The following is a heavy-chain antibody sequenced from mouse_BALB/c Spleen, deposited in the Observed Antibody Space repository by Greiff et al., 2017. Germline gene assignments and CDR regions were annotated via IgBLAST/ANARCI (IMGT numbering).Heavy chain of an antibody. D-gene: IGHD2-4*01. CDR3: ARLSTMINYAMDY. CDR2: ISYSGST. CDR1: CDPPPRGY. V-gene: IGHV3-8*02. J-gene: IGHJ4*01. Sequence: EVPLPPSGPRLLEPSPTLSPPCFFPCDPPPRGYWNWVRKFPGNKLEYMGYISYSGSTYYNPSLKSRISITRDTSKNQYYLQLNSVTTEDTATYYCARLSTMINYAMDYWGQGTSVTVSS.